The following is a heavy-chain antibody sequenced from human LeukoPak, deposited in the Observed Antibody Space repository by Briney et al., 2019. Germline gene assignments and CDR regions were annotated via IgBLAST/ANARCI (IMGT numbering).Heavy chain of an antibody. Sequence: SETLSLTCDVSGASISGYWWSWIRQPAGKGLEWIGRMYTDGDTNYNPALKSRVTVSVDTSKNQFSLKLSSVTAADTAVYYCARHLTNYDSTHDAFDIWGQGTMVTVSS. J-gene: IGHJ3*02. V-gene: IGHV4-4*07. CDR1: GASISGYW. CDR3: ARHLTNYDSTHDAFDI. CDR2: MYTDGDT. D-gene: IGHD3-22*01.